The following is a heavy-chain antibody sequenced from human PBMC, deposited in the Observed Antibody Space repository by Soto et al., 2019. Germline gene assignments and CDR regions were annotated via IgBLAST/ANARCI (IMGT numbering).Heavy chain of an antibody. J-gene: IGHJ4*02. D-gene: IGHD3-10*01. CDR1: GGSLSGYY. CDR2: INHSGST. CDR3: ARTGAYYYGSGSYSATSAFDY. V-gene: IGHV4-34*01. Sequence: SETLSLTCAVYGGSLSGYYWSWIRQPPGKGLEWIGEINHSGSTNYNPSLKSRVTISVDTSKNQFSLKLSSVTAADTAVYYCARTGAYYYGSGSYSATSAFDYWGQGTLVTVSS.